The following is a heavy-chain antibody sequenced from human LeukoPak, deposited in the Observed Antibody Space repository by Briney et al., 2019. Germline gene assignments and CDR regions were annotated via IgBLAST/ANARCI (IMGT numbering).Heavy chain of an antibody. CDR2: IGRSSRDM. J-gene: IGHJ4*02. D-gene: IGHD6-13*01. Sequence: PEGSLRLSCAASGFTFSSSTMNWVRQAPGKGLEWVSSIGRSSRDMYYADSVRGRFTISRDNGKNSLFLQMNSLRAEDTSVYYCVRGDSRDYWGQGTLVTVSS. CDR1: GFTFSSST. V-gene: IGHV3-21*01. CDR3: VRGDSRDY.